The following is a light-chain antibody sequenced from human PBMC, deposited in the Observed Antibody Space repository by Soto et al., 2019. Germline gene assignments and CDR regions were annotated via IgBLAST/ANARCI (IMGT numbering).Light chain of an antibody. CDR2: RVS. Sequence: EIVLTQSPATLSLSPGERATLSCRASQSVSSYLAWYQQKPGQAPRLLIYRVSSRATGIPARFSGSGSGTDFTLTISSLEPEDFAVYYCQQRSNWPITFGQGTRLEIK. J-gene: IGKJ5*01. CDR3: QQRSNWPIT. CDR1: QSVSSY. V-gene: IGKV3-11*01.